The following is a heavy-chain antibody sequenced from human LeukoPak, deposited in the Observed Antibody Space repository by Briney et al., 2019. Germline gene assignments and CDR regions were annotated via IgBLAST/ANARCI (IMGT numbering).Heavy chain of an antibody. J-gene: IGHJ4*02. D-gene: IGHD6-6*01. CDR3: ARGLEYSSSTYFDY. CDR2: ISAYNGNT. CDR1: GYTFTSYG. V-gene: IGHV1-18*01. Sequence: ASVKVSCKASGYTFTSYGISWVRQAPGQGLEWMRWISAYNGNTNYAQKLQGRVTMTTDTSTSTAYMELRSLRSDDTAVYYCARGLEYSSSTYFDYWGQGTLVTVSS.